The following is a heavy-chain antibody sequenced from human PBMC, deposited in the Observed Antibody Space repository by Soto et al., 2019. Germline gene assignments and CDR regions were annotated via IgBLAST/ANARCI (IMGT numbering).Heavy chain of an antibody. CDR1: GFTFSTYS. J-gene: IGHJ6*02. D-gene: IGHD2-2*02. CDR3: AREYTAWPLAYGLDV. V-gene: IGHV3-21*01. Sequence: PGGSLRLSCVGSGFTFSTYSINWLRQAPGKGLEWVSSISSRSDIYYADSVKGRFTISRDNAKNSVSLQMNSLRAEDTAVYYCAREYTAWPLAYGLDVWGQGXTVTVSS. CDR2: ISSRSDI.